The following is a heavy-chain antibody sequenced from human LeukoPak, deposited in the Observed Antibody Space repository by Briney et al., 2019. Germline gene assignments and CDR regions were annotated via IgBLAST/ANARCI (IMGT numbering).Heavy chain of an antibody. D-gene: IGHD3-10*01. CDR2: INHSGST. J-gene: IGHJ4*02. Sequence: RTSETLSLTCTVSGGSIGSSSYYWGWIRQPPGKGLEWIGEINHSGSTNYNPSLKSRVTISVDTSKNQFSLKLSSVTAADTAVYYCASRKGYGSGRYMVEWGQGTLVTVSS. CDR3: ASRKGYGSGRYMVE. CDR1: GGSIGSSSYY. V-gene: IGHV4-39*07.